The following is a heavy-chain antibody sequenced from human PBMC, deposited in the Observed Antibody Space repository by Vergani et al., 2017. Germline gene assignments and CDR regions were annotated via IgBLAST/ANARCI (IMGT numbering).Heavy chain of an antibody. CDR1: GASVSSSVSSSGYS. CDR2: IYYSGST. V-gene: IGHV4-39*07. J-gene: IGHJ5*02. D-gene: IGHD3-3*01. CDR3: ARTRPKLPRLTYYDFWSGYVGWFDP. Sequence: QVRLQESGPGLVKPSETLSLTCTVSGASVSSSVSSSGYSWGWLRQPPGKGLEWIGSIYYSGSTYYNPSLKSRVTISVDTSKNQFSLKLSSVTAADTAVYYCARTRPKLPRLTYYDFWSGYVGWFDPWGQGTLVTVSS.